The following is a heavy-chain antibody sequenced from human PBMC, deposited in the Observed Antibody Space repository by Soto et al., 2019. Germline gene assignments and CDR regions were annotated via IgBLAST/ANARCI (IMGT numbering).Heavy chain of an antibody. V-gene: IGHV3-23*01. CDR3: ARGADYDSSGIRLNWFDP. Sequence: PGGSLRLSCAASGFTFSGYAMTWVRQAPEKGLEWVSAISGSGGSTYYADSVKGRFTISRDNAKNSLYLQMNSLRDEDTAVYYCARGADYDSSGIRLNWFDPWGQGTLVTVSS. D-gene: IGHD3-22*01. CDR1: GFTFSGYA. CDR2: ISGSGGST. J-gene: IGHJ5*02.